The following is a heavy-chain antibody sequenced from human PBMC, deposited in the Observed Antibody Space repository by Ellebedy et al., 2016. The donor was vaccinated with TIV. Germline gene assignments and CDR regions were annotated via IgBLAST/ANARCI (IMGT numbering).Heavy chain of an antibody. CDR2: FFYSVSAYSGST. CDR3: ARHAGTVPPYFDP. J-gene: IGHJ5*02. Sequence: SETLSLTCIVSGGSISSDSSYWGWIRQPPGKGLEWIGSFFYSVSAYSGSTYHNPSLRGRVTVSVDTSKNQFSLNLSSVTAADTAVYYCARHAGTVPPYFDPWGRGTLVIVSS. CDR1: GGSISSDSSY. D-gene: IGHD1/OR15-1a*01. V-gene: IGHV4-39*01.